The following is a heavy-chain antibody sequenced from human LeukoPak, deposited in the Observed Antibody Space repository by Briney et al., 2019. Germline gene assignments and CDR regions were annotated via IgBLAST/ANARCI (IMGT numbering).Heavy chain of an antibody. J-gene: IGHJ3*02. V-gene: IGHV3-30-3*01. CDR2: ISYDGSNK. CDR1: GFTFSSYA. D-gene: IGHD1-26*01. CDR3: AREWELNGGPAFDI. Sequence: GRSLRLSCAASGFTFSSYALHWVRQAPGKGLEWVAVISYDGSNKYYADSVKGRFTISRDNSKNTLYLQMNSLRTEDTAVYYCAREWELNGGPAFDIWGQGTMVTVSS.